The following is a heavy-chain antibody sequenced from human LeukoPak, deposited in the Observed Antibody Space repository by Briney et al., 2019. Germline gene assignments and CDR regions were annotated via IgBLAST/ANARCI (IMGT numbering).Heavy chain of an antibody. J-gene: IGHJ4*02. Sequence: GGSLRLSCAASGFTFSSYAMSWVRQAPGKGLEWVSAISGSGGSTYYADSVKGRFTISRDNSKNTLYLQMNSLRAEDTAVYYCAKDGGYCSSTSCYELDYWGQGTLVTASS. CDR3: AKDGGYCSSTSCYELDY. D-gene: IGHD2-2*01. V-gene: IGHV3-23*01. CDR2: ISGSGGST. CDR1: GFTFSSYA.